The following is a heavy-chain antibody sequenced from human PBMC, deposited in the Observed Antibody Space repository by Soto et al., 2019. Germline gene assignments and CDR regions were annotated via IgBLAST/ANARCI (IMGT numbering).Heavy chain of an antibody. D-gene: IGHD3-22*01. V-gene: IGHV1-69*02. CDR1: GGTYNTYS. J-gene: IGHJ3*02. Sequence: QVQLRQSGAEMKKPRAAVKDSCKDSGGTYNTYSMFWVRQAPGQGLEWMGRIIPMHGVRNYAQRFQHSVTITADKSTATVHMELSSLRSEDTALYYCTIGCWLGEVFDIWGQGIMVTVSS. CDR2: IIPMHGVR. CDR3: TIGCWLGEVFDI.